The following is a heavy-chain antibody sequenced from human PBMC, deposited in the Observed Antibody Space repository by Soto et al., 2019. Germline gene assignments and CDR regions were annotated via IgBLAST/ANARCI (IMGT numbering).Heavy chain of an antibody. J-gene: IGHJ5*02. CDR2: IYNTGST. CDR3: PRQRGAGLDWFYP. Sequence: PSETLPLTCTAPGSSISSSRYYCGWFRQHPAKGLGWIGSIYNTGSTYYNPSLKIRVIISVDTSKNQSSLKLSSVTAADTAVYFSPRQRGAGLDWFYPCGHGTLVTVFS. CDR1: GSSISSSRYY. D-gene: IGHD1-26*01. V-gene: IGHV4-39*01.